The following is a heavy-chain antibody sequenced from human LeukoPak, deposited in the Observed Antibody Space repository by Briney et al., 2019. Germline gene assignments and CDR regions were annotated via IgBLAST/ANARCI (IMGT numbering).Heavy chain of an antibody. V-gene: IGHV4-39*01. D-gene: IGHD2-21*01. J-gene: IGHJ2*01. CDR3: TRITYCGGEDCRLFDV. CDR2: IYYSGST. CDR1: GGSISGSSYY. Sequence: SETLSLTCTVSGGSISGSSYYWGWIRQPPGKGLEWIGSIYYSGSTYYNPSLKSRVTISVNTSKNQFSLKLSSVTAADTAMYYCTRITYCGGEDCRLFDVWGRGTLVTVSS.